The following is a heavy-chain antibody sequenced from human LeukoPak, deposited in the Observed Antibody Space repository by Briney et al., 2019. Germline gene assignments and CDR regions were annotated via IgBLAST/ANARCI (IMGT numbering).Heavy chain of an antibody. CDR3: ASNSWSRSNWFDP. V-gene: IGHV3-66*02. CDR1: GFTVSSNS. J-gene: IGHJ5*02. CDR2: IYSGGTT. D-gene: IGHD6-13*01. Sequence: PGGSLRLSCAASGFTVSSNSMTWVRQAPGKGLEWVSVIYSGGTTYYADSVKGRFTISRDNSKNTLYLQMNSLRLEDTAVYYCASNSWSRSNWFDPWGQGTLVTVSS.